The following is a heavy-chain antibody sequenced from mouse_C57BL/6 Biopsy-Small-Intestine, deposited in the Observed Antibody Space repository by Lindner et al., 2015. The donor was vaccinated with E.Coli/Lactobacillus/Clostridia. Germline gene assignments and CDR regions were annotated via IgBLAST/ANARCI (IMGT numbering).Heavy chain of an antibody. CDR3: ARRGSSYDYAMDY. V-gene: IGHV1-54*01. D-gene: IGHD1-1*01. CDR2: INPGSGGT. Sequence: VQLQESGAELVRPGTSVKVSCKASGYAFNNYLIEWVKQRPGQGLEWIGVINPGSGGTNYNEKFKGKATLTADKSSSTAYMQLSSLTSEDSAVYFCARRGSSYDYAMDYWGQGTSVTVSS. CDR1: GYAFNNYL. J-gene: IGHJ4*01.